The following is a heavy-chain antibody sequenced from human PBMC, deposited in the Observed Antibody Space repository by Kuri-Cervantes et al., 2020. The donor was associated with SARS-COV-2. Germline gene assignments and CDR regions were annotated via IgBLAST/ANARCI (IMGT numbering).Heavy chain of an antibody. V-gene: IGHV3-49*04. CDR3: TRDDFWSGYYYY. J-gene: IGHJ4*02. D-gene: IGHD3-3*01. CDR2: IRSKAYGGTT. Sequence: GESLKISCAASGFTFSNAWMSWVRQAPGKGLEWVGFIRSKAYGGTTEYAASVKGRFTISRDDSKSIAYLQMNSLKTEDTAVYYCTRDDFWSGYYYYWGQGTLVTVSS. CDR1: GFTFSNAW.